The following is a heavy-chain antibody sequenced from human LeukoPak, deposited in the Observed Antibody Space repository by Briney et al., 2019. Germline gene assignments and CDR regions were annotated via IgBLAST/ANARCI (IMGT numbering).Heavy chain of an antibody. Sequence: ASVKVSCKASGYTFTSYYMHWVRQAPGQGLEWMGIINPNSGGTNYAQKFQGRVTMTRDTSISTAYMELSRLRSDDTAVYYCARERRQYSSGWYDFDYWGQGTLVTVSS. CDR1: GYTFTSYY. CDR2: INPNSGGT. V-gene: IGHV1-2*02. D-gene: IGHD6-19*01. J-gene: IGHJ4*02. CDR3: ARERRQYSSGWYDFDY.